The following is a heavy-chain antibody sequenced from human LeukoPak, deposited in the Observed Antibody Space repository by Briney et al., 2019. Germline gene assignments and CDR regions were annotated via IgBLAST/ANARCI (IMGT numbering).Heavy chain of an antibody. CDR3: ATGSAAGRYFDY. D-gene: IGHD6-13*01. Sequence: PSETLSLTCTVSGGSISSYYWSWIRQPPGKGLEWIGYIYYSGSTNYNPSLKSRVTISVDTSKNQFSLKLCSVTAADTAVYYCATGSAAGRYFDYWGQGTLVTVSS. J-gene: IGHJ4*02. V-gene: IGHV4-59*08. CDR2: IYYSGST. CDR1: GGSISSYY.